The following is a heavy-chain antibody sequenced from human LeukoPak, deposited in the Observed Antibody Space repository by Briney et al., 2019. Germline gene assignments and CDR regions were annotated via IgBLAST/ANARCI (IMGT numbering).Heavy chain of an antibody. Sequence: GGSLRLTCAASGFTFSSYTMNWVRQPPGKGLEWVSNIGTSSTTIYYADSVKGRFTISRDNAKNSLYLQMNSLRADDTAVYYCARFAAGGSYYYYMDVWGKGTTVTVSS. J-gene: IGHJ6*03. CDR3: ARFAAGGSYYYYMDV. V-gene: IGHV3-48*01. CDR1: GFTFSSYT. D-gene: IGHD6-25*01. CDR2: IGTSSTTI.